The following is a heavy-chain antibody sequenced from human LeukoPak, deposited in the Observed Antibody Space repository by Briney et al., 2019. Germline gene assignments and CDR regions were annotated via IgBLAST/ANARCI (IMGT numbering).Heavy chain of an antibody. CDR3: ARGASSNWSHFDY. D-gene: IGHD6-13*01. CDR1: GYNFTDYY. V-gene: IGHV1-2*06. J-gene: IGHJ4*02. CDR2: INSHTGGS. Sequence: ASVKVSCKASGYNFTDYYIRWVRQAPGQGPEWMGRINSHTGGSNFAQKFQGRVTMTRDTSISTVYMELTRLSSDDTAVYYCARGASSNWSHFDYWGQGTLVIVSS.